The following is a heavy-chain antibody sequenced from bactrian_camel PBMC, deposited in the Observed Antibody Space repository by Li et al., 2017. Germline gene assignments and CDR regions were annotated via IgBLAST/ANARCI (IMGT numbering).Heavy chain of an antibody. V-gene: IGHV3S53*01. CDR1: GYTYPIIC. J-gene: IGHJ4*01. Sequence: VQLVESGGDSVQAGGSLRLSCKASGYTYPIICMGWFRQSPGKEREGVAVIDSDGNTSYADSVKGRFTISEDNAKTTLYLQMNSLKPEDTAMYFCAAGIVFCVVTASQESFTYWGQGTQVTVS. D-gene: IGHD2*01. CDR2: IDSDGNT. CDR3: AAGIVFCVVTASQESFTY.